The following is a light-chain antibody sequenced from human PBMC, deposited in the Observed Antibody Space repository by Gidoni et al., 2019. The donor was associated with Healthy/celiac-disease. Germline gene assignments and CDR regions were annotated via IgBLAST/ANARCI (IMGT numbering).Light chain of an antibody. V-gene: IGKV3-20*01. J-gene: IGKJ2*01. CDR1: QSVSSSY. CDR3: QQYGSAPA. CDR2: GAS. Sequence: VLTQSPGTLPLSPGERATLSCRASQSVSSSYLAWYQQKPGQAPRLLIYGASSRATGIPDRFSGSGSGTDFTLTISRLEPEDFAVYYCQQYGSAPAFGQGTKLEIK.